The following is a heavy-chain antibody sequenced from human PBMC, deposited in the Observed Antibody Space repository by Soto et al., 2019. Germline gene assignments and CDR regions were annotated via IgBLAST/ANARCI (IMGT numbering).Heavy chain of an antibody. CDR2: IYYSGST. V-gene: IGHV4-39*01. CDR1: GGSISSSSYY. Sequence: SETLSLTCTVSGGSISSSSYYWGWIRQPPGKGLEWIGSIYYSGSTYYNPSLKSRVTISVDTSKNQFSLKLSSVTAADTAVYYCAILSQDIVVVPAAIGPYFDYWGQGTLVTVSS. J-gene: IGHJ4*02. D-gene: IGHD2-2*01. CDR3: AILSQDIVVVPAAIGPYFDY.